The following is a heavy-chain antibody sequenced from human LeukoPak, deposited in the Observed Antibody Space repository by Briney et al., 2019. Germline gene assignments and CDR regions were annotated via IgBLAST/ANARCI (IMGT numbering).Heavy chain of an antibody. CDR1: GFTFSSYR. CDR3: ARENYGDSPDFDY. CDR2: ISYDGSNK. J-gene: IGHJ4*02. V-gene: IGHV3-30-3*01. D-gene: IGHD4-17*01. Sequence: GGSLRLSCAASGFTFSSYRMHWVRQAPGKGLEWVAVISYDGSNKYYADSVKGRLTISRDNSKNTLYLQMNSLRAEDTAVYYCARENYGDSPDFDYWGQGTLVTVSS.